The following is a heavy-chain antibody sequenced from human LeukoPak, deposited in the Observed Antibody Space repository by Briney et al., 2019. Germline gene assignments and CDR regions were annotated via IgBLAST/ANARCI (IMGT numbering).Heavy chain of an antibody. D-gene: IGHD2-15*01. CDR3: ARGIGGSCYSGFDY. CDR2: ISYDGSNK. J-gene: IGHJ4*02. V-gene: IGHV3-30-3*01. CDR1: GFTFSSYT. Sequence: GGSLRLSCAASGFTFSSYTMHWVRQAPGKGLEWVAVISYDGSNKYYADSVKGRFTISRDNSKYTLYLQMNSLRAEDTAVYYCARGIGGSCYSGFDYWGQGTLVTVSS.